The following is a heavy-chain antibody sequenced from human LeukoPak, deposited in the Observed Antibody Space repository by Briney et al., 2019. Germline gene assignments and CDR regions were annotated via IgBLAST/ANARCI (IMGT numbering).Heavy chain of an antibody. Sequence: GGSLRLSCAASGFTFNTFDMHWVRQAPGKGLEWVAVIWYDGSNKYYADSVKGRFTISRDNSKNTLYLQMNSLRAEDTAVYYCAKDLVGMVRGVIGYWGQGTLVTVSS. CDR1: GFTFNTFD. J-gene: IGHJ4*02. CDR3: AKDLVGMVRGVIGY. CDR2: IWYDGSNK. D-gene: IGHD3-10*01. V-gene: IGHV3-30*02.